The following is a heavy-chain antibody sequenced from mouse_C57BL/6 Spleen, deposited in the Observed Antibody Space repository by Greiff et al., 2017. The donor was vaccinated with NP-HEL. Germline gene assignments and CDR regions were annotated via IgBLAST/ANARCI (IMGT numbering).Heavy chain of an antibody. CDR1: GYAFSSSW. CDR3: ARFPYSNYFDY. CDR2: IYPGDGDT. J-gene: IGHJ2*01. D-gene: IGHD2-5*01. V-gene: IGHV1-82*01. Sequence: VQLVESGPELVKPGASVKISCKASGYAFSSSWMNWVKQRPGKGLEWIGRIYPGDGDTNYNGKFKGKATLTADKSSSTAYMQLSSLTSEDSAVYFCARFPYSNYFDYWGQGTTLTVSS.